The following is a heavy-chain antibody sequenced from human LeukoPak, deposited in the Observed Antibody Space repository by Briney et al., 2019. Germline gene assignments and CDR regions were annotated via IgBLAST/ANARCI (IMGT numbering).Heavy chain of an antibody. V-gene: IGHV1-46*01. D-gene: IGHD3-22*01. CDR3: ARDRLNYYDSSGHPQGLFDY. CDR2: INPSGGST. J-gene: IGHJ4*02. Sequence: ASVKVSCKASGYTFTSYYIHWVRQAPGQGLEWMGIINPSGGSTNYAQKFQGRVTMTRDTSTSTVYMELSSLRSEDTGVYYCARDRLNYYDSSGHPQGLFDYWGQGTLVTVSS. CDR1: GYTFTSYY.